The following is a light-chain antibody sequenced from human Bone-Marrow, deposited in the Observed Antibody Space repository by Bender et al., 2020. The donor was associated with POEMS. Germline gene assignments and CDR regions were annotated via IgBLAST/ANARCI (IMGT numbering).Light chain of an antibody. V-gene: IGLV1-44*01. Sequence: QSVLTQPPSASGTPGQRVTIPCSGSSSNIGSNTVNWYQQLPGTAPRLLIYRDKQRPSGVPDRFSGSKSDNTASLTISGLQAEDEADYYCCSYAGSYTRVFGTGTKVTVL. J-gene: IGLJ1*01. CDR2: RDK. CDR1: SSNIGSNT. CDR3: CSYAGSYTRV.